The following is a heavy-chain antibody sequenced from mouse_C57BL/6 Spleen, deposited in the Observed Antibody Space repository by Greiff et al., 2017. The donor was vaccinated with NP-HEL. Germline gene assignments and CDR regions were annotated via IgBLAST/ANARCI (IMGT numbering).Heavy chain of an antibody. J-gene: IGHJ4*01. CDR3: ARRGNYALYAMDY. D-gene: IGHD1-1*01. V-gene: IGHV5-9*01. Sequence: VHLVESGGGLVKPGGSLKLSCAASGFTFSSYTMSWVRQTPEKRLEWVATISGGGGNTYYPDSVKGRFTISRDNAKNTLYLQMSSLRSEDTALYYCARRGNYALYAMDYWGQGTSVTVSS. CDR2: ISGGGGNT. CDR1: GFTFSSYT.